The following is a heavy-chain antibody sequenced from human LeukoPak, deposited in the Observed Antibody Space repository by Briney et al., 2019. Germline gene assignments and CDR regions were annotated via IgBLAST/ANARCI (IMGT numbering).Heavy chain of an antibody. J-gene: IGHJ4*02. CDR1: GFTFSSYG. CDR2: ISYDGSNK. V-gene: IGHV3-30*18. D-gene: IGHD3-10*01. CDR3: AKDLGELLWFGEVFDY. Sequence: PGGSLRLSCAASGFTFSSYGMHWVRQAPGKGLEWVAVISYDGSNKYYADSVKGRFTISRDNSKNTLYLQMNSLRAEATAVYYCAKDLGELLWFGEVFDYWGQGTLVTVSS.